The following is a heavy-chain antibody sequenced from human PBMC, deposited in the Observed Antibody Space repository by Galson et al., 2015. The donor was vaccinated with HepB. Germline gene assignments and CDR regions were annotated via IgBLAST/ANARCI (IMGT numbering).Heavy chain of an antibody. CDR1: GFTVSSNY. CDR3: ARMGSGKGYFQH. V-gene: IGHV3-66*01. D-gene: IGHD3-10*01. J-gene: IGHJ1*01. Sequence: SLRLSCAVSGFTVSSNYMSWVRQAPGKGLEWVSVIYSGGSTYYADSVKGRFTISRDNSKNTLYLQMNSLKAEDTAVYYCARMGSGKGYFQHWGQGTLVTVSS. CDR2: IYSGGST.